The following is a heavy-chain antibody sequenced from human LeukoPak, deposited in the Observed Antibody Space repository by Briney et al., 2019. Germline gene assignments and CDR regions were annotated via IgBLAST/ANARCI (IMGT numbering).Heavy chain of an antibody. CDR2: INPNSGGT. CDR3: AIIVGAILSFDY. V-gene: IGHV1-2*02. CDR1: GYTFTGYY. D-gene: IGHD1-26*01. Sequence: ASVKVSCRASGYTFTGYYMHWVRQAPGQGLEWMGWINPNSGGTNYAQKFQGRVTMTRDTSISTAYMELSRLRSDDTAVYYCAIIVGAILSFDYWGQGTLVTVSS. J-gene: IGHJ4*02.